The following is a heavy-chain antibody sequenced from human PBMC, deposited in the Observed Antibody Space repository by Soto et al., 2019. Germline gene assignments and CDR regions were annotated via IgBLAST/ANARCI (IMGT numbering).Heavy chain of an antibody. CDR3: GPLGYCGNDNLYAVD. V-gene: IGHV4-4*02. Sequence: QVQLQESGPGLVTPSGTLSLTCDVSGGSISTRNWWSWVRQPPGKGLEGLGEIYHSGTTNYNPSLKGRGPTPLYKSKNHFSLMVNSGTDGEPAEYYGGPLGYCGNDNLYAVDWGQGT. J-gene: IGHJ4*02. D-gene: IGHD2-2*01. CDR1: GGSISTRNW. CDR2: IYHSGTT.